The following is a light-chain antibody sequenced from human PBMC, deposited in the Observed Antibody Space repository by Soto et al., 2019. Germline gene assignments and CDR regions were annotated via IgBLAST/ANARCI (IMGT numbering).Light chain of an antibody. J-gene: IGKJ5*01. V-gene: IGKV3-11*01. CDR3: QQRNNWRDT. Sequence: EIVFTQSPRTLPLSPGERATLSCRASQSVSNYLSWYQQKPGLAPRLLMYETSRRATGIPARFSGSGSGTDFTLTISSLEPEDFAVYYCQQRNNWRDTFGQGTRLEIK. CDR1: QSVSNY. CDR2: ETS.